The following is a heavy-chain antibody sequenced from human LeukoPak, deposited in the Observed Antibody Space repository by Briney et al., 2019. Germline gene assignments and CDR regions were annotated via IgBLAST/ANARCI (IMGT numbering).Heavy chain of an antibody. J-gene: IGHJ4*02. V-gene: IGHV3-7*01. CDR1: RFTLSNYW. CDR3: ARQRGSGCLDY. CDR2: IKQDGSET. D-gene: IGHD6-19*01. Sequence: AGGSLSLSCAASRFTLSNYWMSWVRRARGGGLEGVANIKQDGSETYYVDSVKGRFTISRDNAKNSLSLQMNSLRAEDTAVYYCARQRGSGCLDYWGQGTLVTVSS.